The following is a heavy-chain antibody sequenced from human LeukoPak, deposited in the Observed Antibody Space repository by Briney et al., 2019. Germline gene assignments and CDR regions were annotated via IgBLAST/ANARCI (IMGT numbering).Heavy chain of an antibody. V-gene: IGHV1-2*02. CDR2: VNPHSGGT. J-gene: IGHJ4*02. CDR1: GYTYTDFY. Sequence: ASVKVSCKTSGYTYTDFYIHWVRQAPGQGLEFMGWVNPHSGGTSYAAKFRGRVTLTRDTSTTTSYMDLSSLTSDDTAVYYCARDRSSLYNGNYAFWGQGTLVTVSS. CDR3: ARDRSSLYNGNYAF. D-gene: IGHD5-12*01.